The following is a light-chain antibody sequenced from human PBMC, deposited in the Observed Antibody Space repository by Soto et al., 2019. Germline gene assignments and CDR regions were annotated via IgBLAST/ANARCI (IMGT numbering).Light chain of an antibody. J-gene: IGLJ3*02. CDR2: EVN. Sequence: QSALTQPPSASGSPGQSVTISCTGTSSDVGGYNYVSWYQQYPGRAPKLMIYEVNKLPSGVPDRFSGSKSGNTASLTVSGLQAEDEADYYCSSYAASNNFYFVFGGGTKLTVL. CDR3: SSYAASNNFYFV. V-gene: IGLV2-8*01. CDR1: SSDVGGYNY.